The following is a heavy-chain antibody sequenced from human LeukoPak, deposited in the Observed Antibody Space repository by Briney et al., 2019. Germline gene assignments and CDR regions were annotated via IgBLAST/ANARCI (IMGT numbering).Heavy chain of an antibody. CDR3: AKVLVLVSANRYYFDY. D-gene: IGHD2-15*01. CDR2: ISGSGNST. CDR1: GLTFSGSA. Sequence: PGGSLRLSCAASGLTFSGSAMSWVRQAPGKGLEWVSLISGSGNSTYCADSVKGRFTISRDNSKNTLYLQMNSLRAEDTAVYYCAKVLVLVSANRYYFDYWGQGTLVTVSS. V-gene: IGHV3-23*01. J-gene: IGHJ4*02.